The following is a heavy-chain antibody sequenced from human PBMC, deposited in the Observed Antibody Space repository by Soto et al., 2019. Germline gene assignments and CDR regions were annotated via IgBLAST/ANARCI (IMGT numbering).Heavy chain of an antibody. J-gene: IGHJ4*02. CDR3: ATLDTAEIQTAAY. CDR2: ISGSGDST. V-gene: IGHV3-23*01. D-gene: IGHD5-18*01. Sequence: PGGSLRLSCAASEITLSSYVMSWVRQAPGKGLEWVSSISGSGDSTHYVDSVKGRFTISRDNAKNSLYLQMNSLRVEDTAVYYCATLDTAEIQTAAYWGQGTLVTVSS. CDR1: EITLSSYV.